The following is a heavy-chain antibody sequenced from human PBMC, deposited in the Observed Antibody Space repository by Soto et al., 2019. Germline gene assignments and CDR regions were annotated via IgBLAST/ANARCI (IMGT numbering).Heavy chain of an antibody. CDR3: ARTGYSYLDI. CDR1: GGSISSYY. J-gene: IGHJ3*02. CDR2: IYYSGST. Sequence: PSETLSLTCTVSGGSISSYYWSWIRQPPGKGLEWIGYIYYSGSTIYNPSLKSRVTISVDTSKNQFSLKLSSVTAADTAVYYCARTGYSYLDIWGQGTMVTVSS. D-gene: IGHD5-18*01. V-gene: IGHV4-59*08.